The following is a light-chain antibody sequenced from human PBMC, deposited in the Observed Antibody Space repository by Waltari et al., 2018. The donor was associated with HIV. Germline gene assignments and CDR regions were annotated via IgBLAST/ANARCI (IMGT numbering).Light chain of an antibody. CDR1: SSNIGHHF. Sequence: QSVLTQPPSVSPAPGPNVARACPGSSSNIGHHFVPWYQQLPGTAPKLLIYENNYRPSGIPDRFSGSKSVTSATLDISGLQTGDEATYFCETWDSSLSVVVFGGGTKLTVL. CDR2: ENN. V-gene: IGLV1-51*02. J-gene: IGLJ2*01. CDR3: ETWDSSLSVVV.